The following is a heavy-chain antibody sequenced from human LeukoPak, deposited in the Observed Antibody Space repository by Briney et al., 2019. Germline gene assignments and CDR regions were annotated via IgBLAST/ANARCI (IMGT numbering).Heavy chain of an antibody. J-gene: IGHJ4*02. CDR1: GFAFSDYY. CDR2: ISSSTTSYT. V-gene: IGHV3-11*03. D-gene: IGHD2-21*02. CDR3: AGSAYCGGDCYYYFDY. Sequence: PGGSLRLSCAASGFAFSDYYMSWIRQAPGKGLEWVSYISSSTTSYTNYADSVKGRFTISRDNAKNSLYLQMNSLRAEDTAVYYCAGSAYCGGDCYYYFDYWGQGTLVTVSS.